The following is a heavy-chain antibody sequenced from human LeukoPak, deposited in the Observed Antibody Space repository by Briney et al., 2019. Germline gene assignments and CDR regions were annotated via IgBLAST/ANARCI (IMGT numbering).Heavy chain of an antibody. V-gene: IGHV3-7*01. CDR1: GFTFSSYE. Sequence: GGSLRLSCAASGFTFSSYEMNWVRQAPGKGLEWVANIKQDGSEKYYVDSVKGRFTISRDNAKNSLYLQMNSLRAEDTAVYYCARDSPYYYGSGSSPIFDYWGQGTLVTVSS. CDR3: ARDSPYYYGSGSSPIFDY. D-gene: IGHD3-10*01. CDR2: IKQDGSEK. J-gene: IGHJ4*02.